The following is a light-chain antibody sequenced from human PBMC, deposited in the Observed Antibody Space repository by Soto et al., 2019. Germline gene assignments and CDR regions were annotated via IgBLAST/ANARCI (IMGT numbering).Light chain of an antibody. V-gene: IGKV1-39*01. CDR2: AAS. CDR3: QQSHGAPKT. J-gene: IGKJ4*01. Sequence: DIPMTQSPSSLSASAGDRVTITCRASQSIGNFLNWYQQKPVRAPELLISAASTLQSGVPSRFSGSGSGTEFTLTISSLQPEDFATYYCQQSHGAPKTFGGGTKVEI. CDR1: QSIGNF.